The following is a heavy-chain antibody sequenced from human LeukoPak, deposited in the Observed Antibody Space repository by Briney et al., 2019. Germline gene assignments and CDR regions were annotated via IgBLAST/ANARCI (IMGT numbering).Heavy chain of an antibody. J-gene: IGHJ4*02. CDR1: GFTFSSYG. D-gene: IGHD3-22*01. CDR3: ARGRGRGKVVVINLDY. V-gene: IGHV3-33*01. CDR2: IWYDGSNK. Sequence: PGRSLRLSCAASGFTFSSYGMHWVRQAPGKGLEWVAVIWYDGSNKYYADSVKGRFTISRDNSKNTLYLQMNSLRAEDTAVYYCARGRGRGKVVVINLDYWGQGTLVTVSS.